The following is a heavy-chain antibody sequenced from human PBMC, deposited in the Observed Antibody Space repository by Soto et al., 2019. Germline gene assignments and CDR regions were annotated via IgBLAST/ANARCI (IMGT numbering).Heavy chain of an antibody. CDR1: GDSFSTNGVA. CDR2: TYYRSKWYN. CDR3: ARGRYSGFDY. Sequence: QVQLQQSGPGLVKPSQTLSLTCAISGDSFSTNGVAWNWIRQSPSRGLEWLGRTYYRSKWYNDYAVSVKSRISVNADTSKNQFSLQLNSVTPEDTAVYYCARGRYSGFDYRGQGTLVTVSS. J-gene: IGHJ4*02. D-gene: IGHD5-12*01. V-gene: IGHV6-1*01.